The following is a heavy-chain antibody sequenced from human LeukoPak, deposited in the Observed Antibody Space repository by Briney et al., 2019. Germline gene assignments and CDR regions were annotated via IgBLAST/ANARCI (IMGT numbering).Heavy chain of an antibody. J-gene: IGHJ6*03. Sequence: GGPLRLSCAASQFPFSSFEMNWVRQAPGKGLEWVAYIDSIATTMYYADSVKGRFTISRDNAKNSLYLQMNSLRAEDTAVYYCVRDYYYYMDVWGRGTTVTVSS. CDR2: IDSIATTM. CDR3: VRDYYYYMDV. CDR1: QFPFSSFE. V-gene: IGHV3-48*03.